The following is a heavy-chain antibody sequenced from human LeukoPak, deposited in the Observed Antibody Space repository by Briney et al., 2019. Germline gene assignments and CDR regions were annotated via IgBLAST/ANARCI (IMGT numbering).Heavy chain of an antibody. D-gene: IGHD1-26*01. V-gene: IGHV1-24*01. CDR1: VYTLTELS. Sequence: ASVKVSCKVSVYTLTELSMHWVRQAPGKGLEWMGGFDPEDGETIYAQKFQGRVTMTEDTSTDTAYMELSSLRSEDTAVYYCATDELSRYYFDYWGQGTLVTVSS. CDR2: FDPEDGET. J-gene: IGHJ4*02. CDR3: ATDELSRYYFDY.